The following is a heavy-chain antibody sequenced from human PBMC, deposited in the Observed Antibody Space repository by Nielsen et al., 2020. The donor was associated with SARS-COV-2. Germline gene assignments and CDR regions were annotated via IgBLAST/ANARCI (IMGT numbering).Heavy chain of an antibody. D-gene: IGHD3-10*01. Sequence: GESLKISCAASGFTFSSYAMSWVRQAPGKGLEWVSAISGSGGSTYYADSVKGRFTISRDNSKNTLYLQMNSLRAEDTAVYYCARARGLLLFSDAFDIWGQGTMVTVSS. CDR3: ARARGLLLFSDAFDI. CDR1: GFTFSSYA. V-gene: IGHV3-23*01. CDR2: ISGSGGST. J-gene: IGHJ3*02.